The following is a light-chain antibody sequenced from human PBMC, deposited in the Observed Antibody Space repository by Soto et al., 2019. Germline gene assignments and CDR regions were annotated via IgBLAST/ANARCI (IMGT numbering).Light chain of an antibody. V-gene: IGKV3-20*01. CDR1: QSVSSY. CDR3: QQYGNSPVT. Sequence: EIVLTQSPATLSLSPGESATLSCRASQSVSSYLAWYQQKPGQAPRLLIYDASNRATGIPDRFSGSGSGTDFTLTISRLEPEDFAVYYCQQYGNSPVTFGQGTKVDIK. CDR2: DAS. J-gene: IGKJ1*01.